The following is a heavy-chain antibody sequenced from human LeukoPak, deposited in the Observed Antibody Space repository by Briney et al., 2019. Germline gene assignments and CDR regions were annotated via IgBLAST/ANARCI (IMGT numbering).Heavy chain of an antibody. J-gene: IGHJ6*04. CDR1: GGSISSSNW. Sequence: SETLSLTCAVSGGSISSSNWWSWVRQPPGNGLEWIGEIYHSGSTNYNPSLKSRVPISVDKSKNQFSLKLSSVTAADTAVYYCARDSIIAVAGTPSYYYGMDVWGKETTVTVSS. V-gene: IGHV4-4*02. CDR2: IYHSGST. CDR3: ARDSIIAVAGTPSYYYGMDV. D-gene: IGHD6-19*01.